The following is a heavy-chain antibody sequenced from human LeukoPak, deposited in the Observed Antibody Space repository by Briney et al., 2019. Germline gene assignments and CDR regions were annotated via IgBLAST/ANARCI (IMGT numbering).Heavy chain of an antibody. D-gene: IGHD3-9*01. V-gene: IGHV1-3*01. CDR2: INAGNGNT. J-gene: IGHJ4*02. CDR3: AREGGLYDILTSFDY. Sequence: ASVKVSCKASGYTFTSYAMHWVRQAPGQRLEWMGWINAGNGNTKYPQKFQGRVTITRDTSASTAYMELSSLRSEDTAVYYCAREGGLYDILTSFDYWGQGTLVTVSS. CDR1: GYTFTSYA.